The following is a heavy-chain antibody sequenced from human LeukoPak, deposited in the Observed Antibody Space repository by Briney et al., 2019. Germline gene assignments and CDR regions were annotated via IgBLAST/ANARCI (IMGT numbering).Heavy chain of an antibody. V-gene: IGHV3-30*18. CDR3: AKDYSSSGLDY. CDR2: ISYDGSNK. CDR1: GFTFSRHG. Sequence: GRSLRLSCAASGFTFSRHGMHWVRQAPGKGPQWVAVISYDGSNKYYADSVKGRFTISRDNSKNPLYLQMNSLRAEDTAVYYCAKDYSSSGLDYWGQGTLVTVSS. J-gene: IGHJ4*02. D-gene: IGHD6-6*01.